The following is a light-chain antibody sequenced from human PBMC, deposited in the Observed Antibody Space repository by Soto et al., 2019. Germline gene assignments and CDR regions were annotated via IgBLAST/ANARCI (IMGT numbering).Light chain of an antibody. Sequence: AIQLTQSPSSLSASVLDIVTLACRASQAIDSSLAWYQQKPGKAPKLLIYDASTLQSGVPSRFSGSGSGTDFTLTISSLQPEDFATYYCQQLHSYPITFGHGTRLEIK. CDR3: QQLHSYPIT. J-gene: IGKJ5*01. CDR2: DAS. CDR1: QAIDSS. V-gene: IGKV1-13*02.